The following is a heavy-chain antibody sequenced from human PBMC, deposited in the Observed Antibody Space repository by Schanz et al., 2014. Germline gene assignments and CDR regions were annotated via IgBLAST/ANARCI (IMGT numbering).Heavy chain of an antibody. CDR1: QFAFNNYA. CDR2: VSPSGSGA. Sequence: EVQLLESGGDLVQPGGSLRLSCAASQFAFNNYAMNWVRQAPGKGLEWVSSVSPSGSGAYYADSVKGRFTIARDNSKNILTMQMSSLRAEDTAVYYCARDGDFDYWGQGTLVTVSS. V-gene: IGHV3-23*01. J-gene: IGHJ4*02. CDR3: ARDGDFDY.